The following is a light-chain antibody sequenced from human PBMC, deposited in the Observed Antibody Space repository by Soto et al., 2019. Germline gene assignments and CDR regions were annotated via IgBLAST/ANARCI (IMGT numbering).Light chain of an antibody. Sequence: QSVLTQPPSVSGAPGQRVTISCTGSSSNIGAGYDVHWYQQLPGTAPKLLIYGNSNRPSGVPDRFSGSKSGTSASLAITGLQAEDEADYYRQSYDSSLRGVFGGGTKLTVL. CDR2: GNS. V-gene: IGLV1-40*01. CDR3: QSYDSSLRGV. J-gene: IGLJ2*01. CDR1: SSNIGAGYD.